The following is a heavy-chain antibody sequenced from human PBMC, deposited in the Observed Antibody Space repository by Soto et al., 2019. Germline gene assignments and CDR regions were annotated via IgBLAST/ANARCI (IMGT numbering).Heavy chain of an antibody. D-gene: IGHD3-16*01. J-gene: IGHJ4*02. CDR3: AKSLGGSNAVGEY. V-gene: IGHV3-23*01. CDR1: GFTFSSYA. Sequence: EVQLLESGGDLVQPGRSLRLSCAASGFTFSSYAMTWVRQAPGKGLEWVSSITASGGTTYFADSVKGRFTISRDSSRNTVYLQMISRTAEEAAVYYCAKSLGGSNAVGEYWGRGTLVTVSS. CDR2: ITASGGTT.